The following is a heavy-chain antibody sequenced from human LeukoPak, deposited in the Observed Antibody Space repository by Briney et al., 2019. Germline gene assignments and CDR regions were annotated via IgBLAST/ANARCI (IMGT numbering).Heavy chain of an antibody. CDR3: ARDRYYYDSSGRPFDY. CDR1: DGSISNSVYY. Sequence: SETLSLTCTVSDGSISNSVYYWAWIRQPPGKGLEWIGSIYSSGNTYYNLSLKTRVTISIDTSSNQFSLKLSSVTAADAAVYYCARDRYYYDSSGRPFDYWGQGTLVTVSS. J-gene: IGHJ4*02. CDR2: IYSSGNT. D-gene: IGHD3-22*01. V-gene: IGHV4-39*07.